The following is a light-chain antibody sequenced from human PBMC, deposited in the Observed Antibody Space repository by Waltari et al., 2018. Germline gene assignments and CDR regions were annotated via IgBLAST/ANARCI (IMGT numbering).Light chain of an antibody. CDR1: QGISNY. J-gene: IGKJ3*01. V-gene: IGKV1-9*01. CDR3: LQRNNHPFT. Sequence: TQLTQSPSSLSASVGDRVTITCRASQGISNYLACYQQKLGKAPKLLIYAASTLQSGVPSRFGGSGSGTDFTLTISSLQPEDSATYYCLQRNNHPFTFGPGTKVDIK. CDR2: AAS.